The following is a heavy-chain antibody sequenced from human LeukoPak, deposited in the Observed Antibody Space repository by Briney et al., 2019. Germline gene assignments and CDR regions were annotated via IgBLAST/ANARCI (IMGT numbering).Heavy chain of an antibody. CDR1: GDSISNYY. Sequence: SETLSLTCTVSGDSISNYYWSWIRQPPGQGLEWIAYIHNNGRTKFNPSLKSRVTFSLNTSKNQFSLTLRSVTAGDPAVYYCARHYLMGDRSFDLWGQGTMVTVSS. CDR3: ARHYLMGDRSFDL. J-gene: IGHJ3*01. D-gene: IGHD2-21*02. CDR2: IHNNGRT. V-gene: IGHV4-59*08.